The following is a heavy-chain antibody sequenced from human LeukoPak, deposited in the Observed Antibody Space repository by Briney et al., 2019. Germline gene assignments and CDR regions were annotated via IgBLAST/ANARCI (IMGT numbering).Heavy chain of an antibody. J-gene: IGHJ4*02. Sequence: GGSLRLSCAASGFTFSSNAMSWVRQAPGKGLEWVSAISGSGGSTYYADSVKGRFTISRDNSKNTLYLQMNSLRAEDTAVYYCAKDLVSYYDILTGYSAFDYWGQGTLVTVSS. CDR2: ISGSGGST. V-gene: IGHV3-23*01. CDR3: AKDLVSYYDILTGYSAFDY. CDR1: GFTFSSNA. D-gene: IGHD3-9*01.